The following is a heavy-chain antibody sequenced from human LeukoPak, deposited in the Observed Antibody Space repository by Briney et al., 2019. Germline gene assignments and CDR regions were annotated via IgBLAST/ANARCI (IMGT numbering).Heavy chain of an antibody. CDR1: GFTFSTHW. Sequence: PGGSLRLSCAASGFTFSTHWMIWLRQAPGKGLEWVANIKQDGSEKYYVDSVKGRFIISRDNAKNSLYLQMNSLRAGDTAVYYCANALGAHYFDSWGQGTLVTVSS. D-gene: IGHD1-26*01. V-gene: IGHV3-7*05. CDR2: IKQDGSEK. CDR3: ANALGAHYFDS. J-gene: IGHJ4*02.